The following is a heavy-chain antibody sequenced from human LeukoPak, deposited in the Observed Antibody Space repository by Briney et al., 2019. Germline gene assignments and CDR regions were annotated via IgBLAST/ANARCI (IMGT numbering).Heavy chain of an antibody. J-gene: IGHJ4*02. D-gene: IGHD2-2*01. Sequence: SATLSLTCTVSGGSISSGGYYWSWIRQHPGKGLEWIGYIYYGGSIYYNPSLESRVTVSVDTSKNQFTLKLSSVTAAVSAVYYCARVRQGYQLLWLDYWGQGTLVTVSS. CDR3: ARVRQGYQLLWLDY. CDR1: GGSISSGGYY. V-gene: IGHV4-31*03. CDR2: IYYGGSI.